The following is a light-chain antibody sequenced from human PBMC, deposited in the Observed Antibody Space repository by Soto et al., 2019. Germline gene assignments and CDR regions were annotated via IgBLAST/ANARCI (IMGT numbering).Light chain of an antibody. V-gene: IGKV3-15*01. Sequence: IVMTQSPATPSVSPGERATLSCRASQSVSSNLAWYQQKPGQAPRLLIYGASTRATGIPARFSGSGSETDCTLTISSLQHEDFGVYYCLHRMNWTLTFGQGTRLEIK. CDR3: LHRMNWTLT. CDR2: GAS. CDR1: QSVSSN. J-gene: IGKJ5*01.